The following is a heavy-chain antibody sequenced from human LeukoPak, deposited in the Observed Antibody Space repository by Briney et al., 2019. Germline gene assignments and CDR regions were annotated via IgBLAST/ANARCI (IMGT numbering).Heavy chain of an antibody. CDR3: ARGTYDYDSSGYPLNY. J-gene: IGHJ4*02. D-gene: IGHD3-22*01. CDR1: GRSISSYY. V-gene: IGHV4-59*01. CDR2: IYYSGNT. Sequence: SETLSLTCTVSGRSISSYYWSWIRQPPGKGREWIGYIYYSGNTNYNPSLKSRVTITVDTSKNQFSLKLSSVTAADTAVYYCARGTYDYDSSGYPLNYWGQGTLVTVSS.